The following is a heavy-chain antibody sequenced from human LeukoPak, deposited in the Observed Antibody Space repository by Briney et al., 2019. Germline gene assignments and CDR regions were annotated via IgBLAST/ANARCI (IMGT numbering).Heavy chain of an antibody. CDR2: ISSSSSYI. D-gene: IGHD6-13*01. V-gene: IGHV3-21*01. J-gene: IGHJ1*01. Sequence: PGGSLRLSCAASGFTFSSHSMNWVRQAPGKGLEWVSSISSSSSYIYYADSVKGRFTISRDNAKNSLYLQMNSLRAEDTAVYYCARGDSSSWYQYFQHWGQGTLVTVSS. CDR3: ARGDSSSWYQYFQH. CDR1: GFTFSSHS.